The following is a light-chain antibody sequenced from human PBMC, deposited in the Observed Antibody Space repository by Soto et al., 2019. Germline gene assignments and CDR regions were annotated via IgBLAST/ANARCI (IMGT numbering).Light chain of an antibody. CDR1: QSLVYSDGNTY. J-gene: IGKJ4*01. CDR3: QQYHNWPLT. V-gene: IGKV2-30*01. CDR2: GAS. Sequence: VMTQSPLSLPVTLGQPASISCRSSQSLVYSDGNTYLNWFQQRPGQAPRLLIYGASSRATGIPDRFSGSGSGTDFTLTISSLQSEDFAVYYCQQYHNWPLTFGGGSKVDIK.